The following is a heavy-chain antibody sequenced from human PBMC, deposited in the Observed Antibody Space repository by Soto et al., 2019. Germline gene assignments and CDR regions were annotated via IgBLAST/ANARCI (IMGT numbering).Heavy chain of an antibody. CDR3: ARRRTGRYNWFDP. D-gene: IGHD3-10*01. Sequence: SETLSLTCTVSGVSLSSFYWSWIRQSPGKGLEYIGYVHYSGNSNYTPSLKNRVTTSVDTSKNQFSLHLSSVTAADTAIYYCARRRTGRYNWFDPWGQGTLVTVSS. CDR1: GVSLSSFY. V-gene: IGHV4-59*01. CDR2: VHYSGNS. J-gene: IGHJ5*02.